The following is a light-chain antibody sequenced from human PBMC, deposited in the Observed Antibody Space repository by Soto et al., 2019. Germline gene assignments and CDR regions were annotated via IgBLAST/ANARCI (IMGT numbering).Light chain of an antibody. Sequence: SVLTQPACVSGSPGQSITISCTGTSSDVGGYNYVSWYQQHPGKAPKLMIYDGSTRPSGGSNRFSGSKPRNTASLTTSGLQAKIEANYYCSSYTSSSTVFGTGTKVTV. V-gene: IGLV2-14*01. CDR3: SSYTSSSTV. J-gene: IGLJ1*01. CDR2: DGS. CDR1: SSDVGGYNY.